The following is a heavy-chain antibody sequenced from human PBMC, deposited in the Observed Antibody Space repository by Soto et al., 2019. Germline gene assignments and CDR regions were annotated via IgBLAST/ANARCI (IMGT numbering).Heavy chain of an antibody. J-gene: IGHJ5*02. CDR3: VREGGDNWFDP. Sequence: PSDTLYLTCAVYGGSFSVYYWSWIRQPAGKGLEWIGRISSNGDTNYNPSLRGRVSMSLDTSKNHFSLKLSSVTAADTAVYYCVREGGDNWFDPWGQGTLVTVSS. V-gene: IGHV4-4*07. D-gene: IGHD3-16*01. CDR2: ISSNGDT. CDR1: GGSFSVYY.